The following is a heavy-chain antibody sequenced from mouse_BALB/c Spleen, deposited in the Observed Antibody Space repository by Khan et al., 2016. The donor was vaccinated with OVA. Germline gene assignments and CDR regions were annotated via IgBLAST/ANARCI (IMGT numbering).Heavy chain of an antibody. CDR1: GYTLTSYY. J-gene: IGHJ2*01. D-gene: IGHD1-2*01. Sequence: VQLQQPGAELVKPGPSVKLSCKASGYTLTSYYMYWVKQSPGQGLEWIGGINPGNGGTNLYDQFTNKATLTVDKSSTTLYRQLRRLKAEDTAVYDRKNYYRYDNIDYWGQGTTLTVSS. CDR3: KNYYRYDNIDY. V-gene: IGHV1S81*02. CDR2: INPGNGGT.